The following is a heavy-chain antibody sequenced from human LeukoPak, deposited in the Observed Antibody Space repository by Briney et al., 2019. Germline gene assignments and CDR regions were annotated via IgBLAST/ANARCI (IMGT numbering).Heavy chain of an antibody. V-gene: IGHV1-18*01. Sequence: ASVKVSYKASGYTFTSYGISWVRQAPGQGLEGMGWISAYNGNTNYAHKLQGRVTMTTDTATSTGYMELRSLRSDDAAVYYCARVSRLVSGTHDYWGQGTLVTVSS. CDR1: GYTFTSYG. CDR2: ISAYNGNT. D-gene: IGHD3-16*01. J-gene: IGHJ4*02. CDR3: ARVSRLVSGTHDY.